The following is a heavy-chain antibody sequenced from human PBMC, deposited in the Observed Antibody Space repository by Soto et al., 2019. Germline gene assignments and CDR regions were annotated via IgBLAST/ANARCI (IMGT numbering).Heavy chain of an antibody. CDR3: SRRYTTVTTFGYYYYGMDV. J-gene: IGHJ6*02. Sequence: GESLKISCKGSGYSFTSYWISWVRQMPGKGLEWMGRIDPSDSYTNYSPYFQGHVTISADKSISTAYLQWSSLNASDTAMYYFSRRYTTVTTFGYYYYGMDVWGQGTTVTVSS. V-gene: IGHV5-10-1*01. CDR2: IDPSDSYT. CDR1: GYSFTSYW. D-gene: IGHD4-17*01.